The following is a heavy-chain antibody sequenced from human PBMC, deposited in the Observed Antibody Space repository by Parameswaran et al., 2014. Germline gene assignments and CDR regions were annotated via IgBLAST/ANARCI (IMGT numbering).Heavy chain of an antibody. CDR1: GGSFSGYY. CDR3: ARGWKFGWSPSKNGWFDP. D-gene: IGHD6-19*01. V-gene: IGHV4-34*01. Sequence: GSLRLSCAVYGGSFSGYYWSWIRQPPGKGLEWIGEINHSGSTNYNPSLKSRVTISVDTSKNQFSLKLSSVTAADTAVYYCARGWKFGWSPSKNGWFDPWGQGTLVTVSS. J-gene: IGHJ5*02. CDR2: INHSGST.